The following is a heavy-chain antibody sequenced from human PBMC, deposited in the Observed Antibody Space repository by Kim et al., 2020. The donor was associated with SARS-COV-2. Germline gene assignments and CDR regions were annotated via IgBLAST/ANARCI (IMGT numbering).Heavy chain of an antibody. CDR3: ARGRGGYYYSMDV. D-gene: IGHD3-16*01. Sequence: NAAPEKGRFTNSSDKSKSTLHLQMNSLRAEDTAVYYCARGRGGYYYSMDVWGKGTTVTVSS. J-gene: IGHJ6*03. V-gene: IGHV3-30*01.